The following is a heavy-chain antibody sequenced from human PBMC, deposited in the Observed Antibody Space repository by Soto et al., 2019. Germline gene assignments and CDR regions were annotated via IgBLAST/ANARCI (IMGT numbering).Heavy chain of an antibody. J-gene: IGHJ4*02. V-gene: IGHV1-3*01. CDR2: INAGNGYT. Sequence: QVQLVQSGAEVKKPGASVKVSCKASGYTFTSYSIHWVRQAPGQGLEWMGWINAGNGYTKYSQRFQGRVTITTDTSACTAYMELSSLRSEDTAVYYCARGEERDYWGQGTLVTVSS. CDR1: GYTFTSYS. D-gene: IGHD1-1*01. CDR3: ARGEERDY.